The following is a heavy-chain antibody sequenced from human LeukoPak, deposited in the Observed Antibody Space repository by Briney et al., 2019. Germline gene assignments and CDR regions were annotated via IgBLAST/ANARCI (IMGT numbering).Heavy chain of an antibody. V-gene: IGHV3-23*01. J-gene: IGHJ4*02. CDR2: NSVSGGST. Sequence: GGSLRLSCAASGFTFSSYAMSGVPQPPGKGREGVSANSVSGGSTYYADSVKGRFTIPRDNSKNTLYLQMNSMRAEDTAVYYCAKDGVMIFWGQGTLVSVSS. CDR3: AKDGVMIF. D-gene: IGHD3/OR15-3a*01. CDR1: GFTFSSYA.